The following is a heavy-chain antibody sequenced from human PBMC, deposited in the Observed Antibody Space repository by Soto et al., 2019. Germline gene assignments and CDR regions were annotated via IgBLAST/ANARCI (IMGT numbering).Heavy chain of an antibody. CDR3: AHTHRDGYTKT. D-gene: IGHD2-2*02. V-gene: IGHV2-5*02. J-gene: IGHJ5*02. CDR1: GFSLSTSGVG. Sequence: QITLKESGPTLVKPTQTLTLTCTFSGFSLSTSGVGVGWIRQPPGKALEWLALIYWDDDKRYSPSLKSRLTITKDTAKNQVVLTMTNMDPVDTSTYDCAHTHRDGYTKTWGQGTLVTVSS. CDR2: IYWDDDK.